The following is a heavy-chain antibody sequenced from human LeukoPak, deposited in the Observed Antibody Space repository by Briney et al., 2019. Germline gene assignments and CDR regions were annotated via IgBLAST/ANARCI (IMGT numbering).Heavy chain of an antibody. D-gene: IGHD2-15*01. V-gene: IGHV1-69*13. J-gene: IGHJ6*02. Sequence: SVKVSCKASGGTFISYAISWVRQAPGQGLEWMGGIIPIFGTANYAQKFQGRVTITADESTSTAYMELSSLRSEDTAVYYCARDGFGCSGGSCYFPYYYGMDVWGQGTTVTVSS. CDR2: IIPIFGTA. CDR1: GGTFISYA. CDR3: ARDGFGCSGGSCYFPYYYGMDV.